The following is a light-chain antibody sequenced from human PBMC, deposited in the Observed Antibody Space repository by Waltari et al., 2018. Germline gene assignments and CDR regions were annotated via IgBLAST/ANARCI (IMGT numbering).Light chain of an antibody. CDR2: KVS. V-gene: IGKV2-30*02. Sequence: DVVMTQSPLSLPVTLGQTAYISCSASQSPVHSDGNTYLTWFQQRPGQSPRRLIYKVSKRDPWVPDRFSGSGSGTDFTLEISRVEAEDVGIYYCMQGTHWPYTFGQGTKLEIK. CDR1: QSPVHSDGNTY. J-gene: IGKJ2*01. CDR3: MQGTHWPYT.